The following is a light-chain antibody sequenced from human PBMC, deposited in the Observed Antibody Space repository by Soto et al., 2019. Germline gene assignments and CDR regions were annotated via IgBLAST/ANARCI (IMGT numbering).Light chain of an antibody. V-gene: IGKV3-20*01. Sequence: FTQSLCTLSWSPGEGAILSCRDRQNDRSKDLNWYQQKPGQAPRLLIYDASNMETGIPDRFSGGGSGTDFSFTISRLEPEDIAAYYCQQFSNYPLTFGRGTKVDI. CDR2: DAS. J-gene: IGKJ3*01. CDR3: QQFSNYPLT. CDR1: QNDRSKD.